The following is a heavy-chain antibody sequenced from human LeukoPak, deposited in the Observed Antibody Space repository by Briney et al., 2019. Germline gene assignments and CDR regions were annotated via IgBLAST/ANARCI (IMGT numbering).Heavy chain of an antibody. D-gene: IGHD2-15*01. J-gene: IGHJ4*02. V-gene: IGHV1-2*02. CDR2: INPNSGGT. CDR3: ARPRYCSGGSCSYYFDY. CDR1: GYTFTGYY. Sequence: ASVKVSCKAPGYTFTGYYMHWVRQAPGQGLEWMGWINPNSGGTNYAQKFQGRVTMTRDTSISTAYMELSRLRSDDTAVYYCARPRYCSGGSCSYYFDYWGQGTLVTVSS.